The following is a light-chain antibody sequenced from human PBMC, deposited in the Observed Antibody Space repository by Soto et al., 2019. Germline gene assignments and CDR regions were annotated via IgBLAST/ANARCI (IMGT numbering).Light chain of an antibody. CDR1: SSDVGGYNY. V-gene: IGLV2-11*01. J-gene: IGLJ1*01. CDR2: DVI. CDR3: CSFAGGNTFA. Sequence: QSALTQPRSVSGSPGQSVTISCTGTSSDVGGYNYVSWYQQHPGKAPKLMIYDVIKRPSGVPDRFSGSKSGTTASLTISGLQAEDEADYYCCSFAGGNTFAFGIGTKLTVL.